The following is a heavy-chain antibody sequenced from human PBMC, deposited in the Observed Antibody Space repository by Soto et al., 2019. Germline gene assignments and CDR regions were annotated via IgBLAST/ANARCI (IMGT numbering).Heavy chain of an antibody. CDR1: GGTFSIYA. J-gene: IGHJ6*02. CDR3: ARPLGTLSYYYGMDV. Sequence: SVKVSCKASGGTFSIYAISWVRQAPGQGLEWMGGIIPIFGTANYAQKFQGRVTITADESTSTAYMELSSLRSEDTAVYYCARPLGTLSYYYGMDVWGQGTTVTVSS. V-gene: IGHV1-69*13. CDR2: IIPIFGTA.